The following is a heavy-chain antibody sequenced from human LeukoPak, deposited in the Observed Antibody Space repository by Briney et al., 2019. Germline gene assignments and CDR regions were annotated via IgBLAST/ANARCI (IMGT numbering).Heavy chain of an antibody. CDR1: GYTFTSYG. CDR2: ISAYNGNT. Sequence: ASVKVSCKASGYTFTSYGISWVRQAPGQGLEWMGWISAYNGNTNYAQKLQGRVTMTTDTSTSTAYMELRGLRSDDTAVYYCARGPPGITMIVVVVPDIWGQGTMVTVSS. J-gene: IGHJ3*02. V-gene: IGHV1-18*01. CDR3: ARGPPGITMIVVVVPDI. D-gene: IGHD3-22*01.